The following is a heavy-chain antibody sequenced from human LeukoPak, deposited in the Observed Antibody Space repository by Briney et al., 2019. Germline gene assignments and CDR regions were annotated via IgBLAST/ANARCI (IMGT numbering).Heavy chain of an antibody. CDR3: ARHLDYYGSGSYLGF. CDR1: GGSISSSSHY. CDR2: IHYSGIT. V-gene: IGHV4-39*01. D-gene: IGHD3-10*01. Sequence: SETPSLTCTVSGGSISSSSHYWGWIRQPPGKGLEWIGSIHYSGITYYNPYNPSLKSRVTISVDTSKNQFSLKLSSVTAADTAVYYCARHLDYYGSGSYLGFWGQGTLVTVSS. J-gene: IGHJ4*02.